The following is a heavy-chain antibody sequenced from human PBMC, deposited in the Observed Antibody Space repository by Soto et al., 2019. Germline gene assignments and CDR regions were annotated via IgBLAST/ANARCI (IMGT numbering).Heavy chain of an antibody. CDR3: ARDLERRVGDY. Sequence: QVQLVQSGAEVKKPGASVKVSCKASGYTFTGYYLHWVRQAPGQGLEWMGWINPNSGGTNYGQKFRGWVTMTRDTSFSTAYMELSRLRSDDTAVYYCARDLERRVGDYWGQRTLVTVSS. CDR1: GYTFTGYY. V-gene: IGHV1-2*04. CDR2: INPNSGGT. D-gene: IGHD1-1*01. J-gene: IGHJ4*02.